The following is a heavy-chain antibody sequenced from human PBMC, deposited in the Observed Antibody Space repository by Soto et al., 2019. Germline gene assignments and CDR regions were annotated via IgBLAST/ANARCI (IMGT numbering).Heavy chain of an antibody. Sequence: QMQLVQSGPEVKKPGTPVKVSCKASGFTFTSSAVQWVRQARGQRLEWIGWIVVGSGNTNYAQKFQERVTITRDMSTSTAYMELSSLRSEDTAVYYCAATVRARGGAFDYWGQGTLVTVSS. CDR3: AATVRARGGAFDY. CDR2: IVVGSGNT. J-gene: IGHJ4*02. D-gene: IGHD2-2*01. V-gene: IGHV1-58*01. CDR1: GFTFTSSA.